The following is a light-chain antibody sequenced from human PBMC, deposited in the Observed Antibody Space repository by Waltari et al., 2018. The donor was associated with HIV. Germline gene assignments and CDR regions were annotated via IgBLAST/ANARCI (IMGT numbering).Light chain of an antibody. V-gene: IGLV3-25*03. Sequence: SYELTQPPSVSVSPGQTARITCSGDALSKQYAYWYQQKPGQAPVVVFYKDTRNAAGSSDRFSGSTSVTTVTLTISGVQAEDEADYYCQSADSSGNWLFGGGTKLTVV. J-gene: IGLJ3*02. CDR1: ALSKQY. CDR2: KDT. CDR3: QSADSSGNWL.